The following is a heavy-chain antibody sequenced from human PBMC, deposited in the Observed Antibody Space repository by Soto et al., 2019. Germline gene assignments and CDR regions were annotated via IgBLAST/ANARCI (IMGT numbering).Heavy chain of an antibody. Sequence: GGSLRLSCAASGFTFSSYAMHWVRQAPGKGLEYVSAISSNGGSTYYANSVKGRFTISRDNSKNTLYLQMGSLRAEDMAVYYCAKDLPMTTVTQVSWGQGTLVTVSS. J-gene: IGHJ4*02. D-gene: IGHD4-17*01. CDR2: ISSNGGST. CDR3: AKDLPMTTVTQVS. CDR1: GFTFSSYA. V-gene: IGHV3-64*01.